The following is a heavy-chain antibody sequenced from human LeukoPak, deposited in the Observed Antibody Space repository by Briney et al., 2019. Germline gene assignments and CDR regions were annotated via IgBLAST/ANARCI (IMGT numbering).Heavy chain of an antibody. CDR3: ASRPDESIAAAGTFDY. D-gene: IGHD6-13*01. CDR1: GGSISSYY. J-gene: IGHJ4*02. CDR2: IYTSGST. Sequence: PSETLSLTCTVSGGSISSYYWSWIRQPAGKGLEWIGRIYTSGSTNYNPSLKSRVTMSVDTSKNQFSLKLSSVTAADTAVYYCASRPDESIAAAGTFDYWGQGTLVTVSS. V-gene: IGHV4-4*07.